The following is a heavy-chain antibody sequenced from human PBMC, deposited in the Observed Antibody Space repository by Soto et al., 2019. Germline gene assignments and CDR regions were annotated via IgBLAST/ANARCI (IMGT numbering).Heavy chain of an antibody. CDR2: ITPTLNIA. Sequence: QLQLVQSGAEVREPGSSMKVSCKASGGTFSSYTVIWVRQAPGQGLEWMGGITPTLNIAKYAEKFQGRVTITADEYTSTVNMHLSSLRSEDTAVYFCARGYYSGSNPSAFDYWGQGTLVAVSS. D-gene: IGHD1-26*01. V-gene: IGHV1-69*01. J-gene: IGHJ4*02. CDR1: GGTFSSYT. CDR3: ARGYYSGSNPSAFDY.